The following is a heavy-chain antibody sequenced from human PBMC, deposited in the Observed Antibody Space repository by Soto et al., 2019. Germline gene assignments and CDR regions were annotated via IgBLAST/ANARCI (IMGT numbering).Heavy chain of an antibody. CDR1: GGSISSGGYS. CDR2: IYHSGST. J-gene: IGHJ5*02. D-gene: IGHD2-2*01. CDR3: AREYQFKWFDP. V-gene: IGHV4-30-2*01. Sequence: SETLSLTCAVSGGSISSGGYSWSWIRQPPGKGLEWIGYIYHSGSTYYNPSLKSRVTISVDRSKNQFSLKLSSVTAADTAVYYCAREYQFKWFDPWGQGTLVTVSS.